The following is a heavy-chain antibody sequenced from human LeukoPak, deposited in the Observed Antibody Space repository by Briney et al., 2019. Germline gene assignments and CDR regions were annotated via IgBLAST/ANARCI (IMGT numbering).Heavy chain of an antibody. D-gene: IGHD6-13*01. CDR2: IIPIFGTA. J-gene: IGHJ5*02. Sequence: SVKVSCKASGYTFTSYGISWVRQAPGQGLEWMGGIIPIFGTANYAQKFQGRVTITADESTSTAYMELSSLRSEDTAVYYCARFDPHPAAVPRGWFDPWGQGTLVTVSS. CDR1: GYTFTSYG. V-gene: IGHV1-69*13. CDR3: ARFDPHPAAVPRGWFDP.